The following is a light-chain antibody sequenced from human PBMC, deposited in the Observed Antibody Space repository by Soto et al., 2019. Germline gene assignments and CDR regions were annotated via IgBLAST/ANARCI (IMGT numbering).Light chain of an antibody. CDR1: QSVSSN. CDR3: QQYNTWPPT. J-gene: IGKJ2*01. Sequence: IVMTQSPATLSVSPGERATLSCRASQSVSSNLAWYQQKPGQAPRLLIYGESTRVTDISARFSGSVSGTEFTLTISSLQSEDFAVYYCQQYNTWPPTFGQGTKLEIK. CDR2: GES. V-gene: IGKV3-15*01.